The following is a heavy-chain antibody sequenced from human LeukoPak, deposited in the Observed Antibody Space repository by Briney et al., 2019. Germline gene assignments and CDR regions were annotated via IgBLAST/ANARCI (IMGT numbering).Heavy chain of an antibody. CDR2: INLDGSQK. Sequence: GGSLRLSCAASGFTVFNYWMSWVRQAPGKGLEWVANINLDGSQKYYVDSLKGRFTISRDNAKNSLYLQMDSLRVEDTAVYYCARAYCGGDCYWSNAFDIWGQGTMVTVSS. D-gene: IGHD2-21*02. J-gene: IGHJ3*02. V-gene: IGHV3-7*01. CDR1: GFTVFNYW. CDR3: ARAYCGGDCYWSNAFDI.